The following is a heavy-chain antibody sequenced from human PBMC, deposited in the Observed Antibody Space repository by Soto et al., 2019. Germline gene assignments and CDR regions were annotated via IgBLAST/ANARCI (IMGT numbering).Heavy chain of an antibody. CDR2: IWYDGSNK. V-gene: IGHV3-33*01. CDR3: AREAGAVAGTRWDWFDP. D-gene: IGHD6-19*01. Sequence: QVQLVESGGGVVQPGRSLRLSCAASGFTFSSYGMHWVRQAPGKGLEWVAVIWYDGSNKYYADSVKGRFTISRDNSKNTLYLQMNSLRAEDTAVYYCAREAGAVAGTRWDWFDPWGQGTLVTVSS. CDR1: GFTFSSYG. J-gene: IGHJ5*02.